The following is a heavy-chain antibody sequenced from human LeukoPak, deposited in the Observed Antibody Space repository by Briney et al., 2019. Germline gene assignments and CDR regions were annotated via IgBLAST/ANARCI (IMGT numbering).Heavy chain of an antibody. J-gene: IGHJ6*02. CDR1: GGSIRSSYYY. V-gene: IGHV4-39*01. CDR2: IYDSGST. D-gene: IGHD2-2*02. CDR3: ARAVVVPAAIPQGHYYYYGMDV. Sequence: PSETLSLTCTVSGGSIRSSYYYWGWIRQPPGKGLEWIGSIYDSGSTYYNPSLKSRVTISVDTSKNQFSLKLTSVTAADTALYYCARAVVVPAAIPQGHYYYYGMDVWGQGTTVTVSS.